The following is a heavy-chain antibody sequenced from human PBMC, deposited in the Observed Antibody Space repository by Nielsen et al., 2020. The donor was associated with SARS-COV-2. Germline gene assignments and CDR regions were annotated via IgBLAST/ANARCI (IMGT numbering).Heavy chain of an antibody. CDR2: ITSGSGSRT. CDR1: GFTFSNTA. Sequence: GESLKISCAASGFTFSNTAMNWVRQAPGKGLEWVSGITSGSGSRTYYGDSVKGRFTISRDNAQNSLYLQMNSLRAEDTAVYYCAREGRDLPLDYWGQGVLVTVSS. J-gene: IGHJ4*02. D-gene: IGHD5-24*01. V-gene: IGHV3-23*01. CDR3: AREGRDLPLDY.